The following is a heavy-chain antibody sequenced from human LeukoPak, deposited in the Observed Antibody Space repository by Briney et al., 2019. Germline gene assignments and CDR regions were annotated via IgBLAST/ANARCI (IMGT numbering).Heavy chain of an antibody. J-gene: IGHJ1*01. CDR1: GGSISSYY. V-gene: IGHV4-59*01. D-gene: IGHD4-17*01. CDR2: IYYSGST. CDR3: ASTVTTNAEYFQH. Sequence: PSETLSLTCTVSGGSISSYYWSWIRQPPGKGLEWTGYIYYSGSTNYNPSLKSRVTISVDTSKNQFSLKLSSVTAADTAVYYCASTVTTNAEYFQHWGQGTLVTVSS.